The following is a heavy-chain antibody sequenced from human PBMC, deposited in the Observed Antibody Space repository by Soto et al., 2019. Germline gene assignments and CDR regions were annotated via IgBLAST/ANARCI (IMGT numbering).Heavy chain of an antibody. CDR1: GGTFSSYA. V-gene: IGHV1-69*13. Sequence: SVKVSCKASGGTFSSYAISWVRQAPGQGLEWMGGIIPIFGTANYAQKFQGRVTITADESTSTAYMELRSLRSDDTAVYYCARLDLQYRRFDYWGQGTLVTVSS. CDR3: ARLDLQYRRFDY. D-gene: IGHD4-4*01. J-gene: IGHJ4*02. CDR2: IIPIFGTA.